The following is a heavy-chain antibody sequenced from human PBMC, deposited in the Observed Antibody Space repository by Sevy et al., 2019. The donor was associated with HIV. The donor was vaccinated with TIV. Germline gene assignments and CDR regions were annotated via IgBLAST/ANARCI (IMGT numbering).Heavy chain of an antibody. CDR3: ARVYGPGGVFYYYYYGMDV. CDR2: INTNTGNP. J-gene: IGHJ6*02. D-gene: IGHD3-10*01. V-gene: IGHV7-4-1*02. Sequence: ASVKVSCKASGYTFTSYAMNWVRQAPGQGLEWMGWINTNTGNPTYAQGYTGRVVFSLDTSVSTAYLQISSLKAGDTAVYYCARVYGPGGVFYYYYYGMDVWGQGTTVTVSS. CDR1: GYTFTSYA.